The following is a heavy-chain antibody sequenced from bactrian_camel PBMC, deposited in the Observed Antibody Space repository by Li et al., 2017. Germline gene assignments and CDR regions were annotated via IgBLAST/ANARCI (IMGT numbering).Heavy chain of an antibody. Sequence: HVQLVESGGGSVQAGGSLRLSCTIISGFTIDEADMGWYRQAPGNECEFVSSVSSDGSTEYADSVKGRFTINQDNANNTVYMQMNRLKPEDTAMYYCAAEGADPMSRAYGALFCRFGYYGQGTQVTVS. D-gene: IGHD6*01. J-gene: IGHJ6*01. CDR3: AAEGADPMSRAYGALFCRFGY. V-gene: IGHV3S60*01. CDR2: VSSDGST. CDR1: GFTIDEAD.